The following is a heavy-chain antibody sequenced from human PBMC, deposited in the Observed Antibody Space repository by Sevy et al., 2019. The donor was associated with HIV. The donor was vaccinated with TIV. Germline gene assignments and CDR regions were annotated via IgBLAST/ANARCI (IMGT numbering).Heavy chain of an antibody. CDR3: ARVFSYYYDSSGYLLDY. D-gene: IGHD3-22*01. CDR1: GYTFTGYY. CDR2: INPNSGGT. V-gene: IGHV1-2*02. Sequence: ASVKISCKASGYTFTGYYMHWVRQAPGQGLEWMGWINPNSGGTNYAQKFQGRVTMTRDTSINTAYMELSRLRSDDTAVYYCARVFSYYYDSSGYLLDYWGQGTLVTVSS. J-gene: IGHJ4*02.